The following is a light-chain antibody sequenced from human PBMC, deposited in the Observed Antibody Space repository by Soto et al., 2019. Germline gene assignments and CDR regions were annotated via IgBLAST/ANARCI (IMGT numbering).Light chain of an antibody. CDR1: SSDVGRYDF. CDR3: NSYTSSTAYV. V-gene: IGLV2-14*01. Sequence: QAALTQPASVSGSPGQSITISCTGASSDVGRYDFVSWYQQHPGKAPKLLIYEVTYRPSGVSSRFSGSKSGNTASLTISGLQAEDEADYYCNSYTSSTAYVFGTGTKLTVL. CDR2: EVT. J-gene: IGLJ1*01.